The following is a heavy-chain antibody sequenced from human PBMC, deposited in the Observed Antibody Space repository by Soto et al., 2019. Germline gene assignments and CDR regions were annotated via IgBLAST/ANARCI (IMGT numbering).Heavy chain of an antibody. V-gene: IGHV4-39*01. D-gene: IGHD2-21*02. J-gene: IGHJ4*02. CDR2: MYYSGSS. CDR1: GGSTSDKSYF. CDR3: ARQRLLRLKPDFDI. Sequence: SETLSLTCSVSGGSTSDKSYFWGWVRQSPGKGLEWIGSMYYSGSSYYNPSLKSRVAISVDTSRNQFSLKLRSVTAADTAVYFCARQRLLRLKPDFDIWGQGTLVTV.